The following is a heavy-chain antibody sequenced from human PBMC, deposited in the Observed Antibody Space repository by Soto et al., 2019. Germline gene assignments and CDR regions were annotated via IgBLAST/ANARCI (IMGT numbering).Heavy chain of an antibody. CDR3: ARDVRTTVAGYYYYGMDV. J-gene: IGHJ6*02. CDR1: GFTFSSYA. Sequence: QVQLVESGGGVVQPGRSLRLSCAASGFTFSSYAMHWVRQAPGKGLEWVAVISYDGSNKYYADSVKGRFTISRDNSKNTVYLQMNGLRAEDTAVYYCARDVRTTVAGYYYYGMDVWGQGTTVTVSS. CDR2: ISYDGSNK. D-gene: IGHD6-19*01. V-gene: IGHV3-30-3*01.